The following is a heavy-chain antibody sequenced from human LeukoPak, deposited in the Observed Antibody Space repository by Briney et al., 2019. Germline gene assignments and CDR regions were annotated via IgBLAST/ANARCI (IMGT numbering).Heavy chain of an antibody. CDR2: ISAYNGNT. D-gene: IGHD3-22*01. Sequence: ASVKVSCKASGYTFTSYGISWVRQAPGQGPEWMGWISAYNGNTNYAQKLQGRVTMTTDTSTSTAYMELRSLRSDDTAVYYCARLYYDSSSYSNYFDYWGQGTLVTVSS. V-gene: IGHV1-18*01. J-gene: IGHJ4*02. CDR1: GYTFTSYG. CDR3: ARLYYDSSSYSNYFDY.